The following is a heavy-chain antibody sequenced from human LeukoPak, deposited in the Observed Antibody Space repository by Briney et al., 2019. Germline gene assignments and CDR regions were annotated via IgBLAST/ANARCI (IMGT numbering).Heavy chain of an antibody. V-gene: IGHV4-4*07. D-gene: IGHD3-3*01. CDR2: INAKGDI. CDR3: AREGLDLWSGYLQD. Sequence: SETLSLTCNVSGGSISSYYWTWVRQPAGSGLEWIGRINAKGDINYNPSLKSRVTMSVDTSKNQFSLKMTSLTAPDTAAYFCAREGLDLWSGYLQDWGRGTLVTVSS. J-gene: IGHJ4*02. CDR1: GGSISSYY.